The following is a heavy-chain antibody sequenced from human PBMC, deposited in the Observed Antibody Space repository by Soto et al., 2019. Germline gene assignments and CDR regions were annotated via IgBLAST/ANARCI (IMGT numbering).Heavy chain of an antibody. Sequence: SVKVSCKASGYTFTVYYMHWVRQAPVQGLEWMGWINPNSGGTKSAQKFQGRVTMTRDTSISTAYMELSRLRSDDTAVYYCARRKGDYYDSSGYHYYFDYWGQGTLVTVSS. V-gene: IGHV1-2*02. J-gene: IGHJ4*02. CDR3: ARRKGDYYDSSGYHYYFDY. CDR2: INPNSGGT. CDR1: GYTFTVYY. D-gene: IGHD3-22*01.